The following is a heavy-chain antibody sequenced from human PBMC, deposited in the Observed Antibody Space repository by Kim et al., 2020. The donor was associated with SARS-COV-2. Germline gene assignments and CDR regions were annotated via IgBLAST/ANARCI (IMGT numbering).Heavy chain of an antibody. CDR3: ARGNLDP. J-gene: IGHJ5*02. CDR2: NGNT. D-gene: IGHD4-4*01. Sequence: NGNTKYSQKFQGRVTITRDTSASTAYMELSSLRFEDTAVYYCARGNLDPWGQGTLVTVSS. V-gene: IGHV1-3*01.